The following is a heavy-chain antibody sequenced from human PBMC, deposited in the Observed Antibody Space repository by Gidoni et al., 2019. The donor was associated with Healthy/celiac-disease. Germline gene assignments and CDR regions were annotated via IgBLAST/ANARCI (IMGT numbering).Heavy chain of an antibody. CDR3: ARRDGYNSDPYSYYGMDV. CDR1: GFTFSSYW. CDR2: INSDGSST. Sequence: EVQLVESGGGLVQPGGSLRLSCAASGFTFSSYWMHWVRQAPGKGLVWVSRINSDGSSTSYADSVKGRFTISRDNAKNTLYLQMNSLRAEDTAVYYCARRDGYNSDPYSYYGMDVWGQGTTVTVSS. V-gene: IGHV3-74*01. D-gene: IGHD5-12*01. J-gene: IGHJ6*02.